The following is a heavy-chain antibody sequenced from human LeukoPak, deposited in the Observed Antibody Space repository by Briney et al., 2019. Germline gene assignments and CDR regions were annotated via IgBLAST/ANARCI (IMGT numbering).Heavy chain of an antibody. Sequence: GGSLRLSCAASGFTFSSYAMSWVRQAPGKGLEWVSAISGSGGSTYYADSVKGLCTISRDNSKNTLYLQLNSLRAEDPDVYYCANQYYDFWSGYPNWFDPWGQGTLVTVSS. CDR3: ANQYYDFWSGYPNWFDP. CDR2: ISGSGGST. D-gene: IGHD3-3*01. J-gene: IGHJ5*02. CDR1: GFTFSSYA. V-gene: IGHV3-23*01.